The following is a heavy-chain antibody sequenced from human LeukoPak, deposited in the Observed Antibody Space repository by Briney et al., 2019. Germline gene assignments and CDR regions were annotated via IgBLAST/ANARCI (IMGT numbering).Heavy chain of an antibody. D-gene: IGHD3-10*01. Sequence: KSSETLSLTCTVSGGSISSYYWSWIRQPPGKGLEWTGYIYYSGSTNYNPSLKSRVTISVDTSKNQFSLKLSSVTAADTAVYYCARGDHITMVRGVITNGHWFDPWGQGTLVTVPS. V-gene: IGHV4-59*01. CDR2: IYYSGST. J-gene: IGHJ5*02. CDR3: ARGDHITMVRGVITNGHWFDP. CDR1: GGSISSYY.